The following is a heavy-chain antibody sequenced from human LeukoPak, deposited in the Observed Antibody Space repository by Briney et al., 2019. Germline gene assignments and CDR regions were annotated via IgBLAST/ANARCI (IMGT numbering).Heavy chain of an antibody. Sequence: ASVKVSCKASGYTFTSYGISWVRQAPGQGLEWMGWISAYNGNTNYAQKLQGRVTMTTDTSTSTAYMELRSLRSDDTAVYCCARRPTHCSGGSCYYYYYMDVWGKGTTVTVSS. D-gene: IGHD2-15*01. CDR1: GYTFTSYG. V-gene: IGHV1-18*01. CDR2: ISAYNGNT. CDR3: ARRPTHCSGGSCYYYYYMDV. J-gene: IGHJ6*03.